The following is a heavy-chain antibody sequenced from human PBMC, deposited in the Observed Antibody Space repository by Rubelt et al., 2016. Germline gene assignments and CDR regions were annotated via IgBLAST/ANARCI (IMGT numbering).Heavy chain of an antibody. D-gene: IGHD3-10*01. Sequence: VESGGGVVQPGRSLRLSCAASGFTFSSYAMHWVRQAPGKGLEWVAVISYDGSNKYYADSVKGRFTISRDNAKNSLYLQMNSLGDEDTAVYYCARDVTWFGELALDYWGQGTLVTVSS. V-gene: IGHV3-30*04. CDR1: GFTFSSYA. J-gene: IGHJ4*02. CDR3: ARDVTWFGELALDY. CDR2: ISYDGSNK.